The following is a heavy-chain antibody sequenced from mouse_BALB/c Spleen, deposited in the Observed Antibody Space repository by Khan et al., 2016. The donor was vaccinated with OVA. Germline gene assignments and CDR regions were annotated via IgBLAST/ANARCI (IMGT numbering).Heavy chain of an antibody. Sequence: QVQLKQSGAELARPGASVKLSCKASGYTFTDYYINWVKQRPGQGLEWIGEISPGSGDTYYNERSKGKATLTADKSSSTAYMEVLSLASEASAVYFCARRNYFGYTFADWGQGTLVTVSA. V-gene: IGHV1-77*01. J-gene: IGHJ3*01. CDR1: GYTFTDYY. CDR2: ISPGSGDT. D-gene: IGHD1-2*01. CDR3: ARRNYFGYTFAD.